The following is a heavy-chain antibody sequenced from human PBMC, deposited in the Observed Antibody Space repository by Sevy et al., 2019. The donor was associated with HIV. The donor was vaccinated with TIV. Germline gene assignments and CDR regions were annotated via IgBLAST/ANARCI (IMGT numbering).Heavy chain of an antibody. V-gene: IGHV3-21*01. D-gene: IGHD6-13*01. CDR1: GFTFSSYS. Sequence: GGSLRLSCAASGFTFSSYSMNWVRQAPGKGLEWVSSISSSSSYIYYADSVKGRFTISRDNAKNSLYLQMNSLRAEDTAVHYCARDSSWYVDYWGQGTLVTVSS. CDR3: ARDSSWYVDY. J-gene: IGHJ4*02. CDR2: ISSSSSYI.